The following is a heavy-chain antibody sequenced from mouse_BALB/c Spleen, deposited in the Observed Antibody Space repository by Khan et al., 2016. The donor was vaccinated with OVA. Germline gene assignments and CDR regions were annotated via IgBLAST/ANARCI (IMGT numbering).Heavy chain of an antibody. Sequence: EVQLVESGPGLVKPSQSLSLTCSVTGYSVTSGYYWSWIRQFPGNRLEWMGYISYDGNNNYNPSLKNPISITRDTSKNQFFLRLNSVTTEDTATXYCTRAPGEGYFDVWGAGTTVTVSS. J-gene: IGHJ1*01. V-gene: IGHV3-6*02. CDR1: GYSVTSGYY. CDR2: ISYDGNN. CDR3: TRAPGEGYFDV.